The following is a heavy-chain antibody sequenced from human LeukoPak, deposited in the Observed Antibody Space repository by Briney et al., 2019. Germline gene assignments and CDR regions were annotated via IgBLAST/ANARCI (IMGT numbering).Heavy chain of an antibody. CDR1: GFTFSTYS. CDR3: ARAGYGTDAFDI. V-gene: IGHV3-48*01. D-gene: IGHD3-16*01. CDR2: IDTGTSTI. J-gene: IGHJ3*02. Sequence: GGSLRLSCAASGFTFSTYSMNWVRQAPGKGLEWVSYIDTGTSTIYYADSVKGRFTITKHNAKNSLYLQMNSLRPEDTAVYYCARAGYGTDAFDIWGQGTMVPVSS.